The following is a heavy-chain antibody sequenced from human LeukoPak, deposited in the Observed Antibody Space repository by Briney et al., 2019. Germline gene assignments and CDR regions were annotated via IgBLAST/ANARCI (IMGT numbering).Heavy chain of an antibody. V-gene: IGHV3-21*01. Sequence: GGSLRLSCAASGFTFSSYSMNWARQAPGRGLEWVSSISSSSSYIYYADSVKGRFTISRDNAKNSLYLQMNSLRAEDTAVYYCARECGGSCYSDAFDIWGQGTMVTVSS. D-gene: IGHD2-15*01. CDR2: ISSSSSYI. CDR3: ARECGGSCYSDAFDI. J-gene: IGHJ3*02. CDR1: GFTFSSYS.